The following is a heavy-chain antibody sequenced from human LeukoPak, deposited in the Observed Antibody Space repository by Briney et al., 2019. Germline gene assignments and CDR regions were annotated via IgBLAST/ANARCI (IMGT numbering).Heavy chain of an antibody. V-gene: IGHV1-2*02. CDR3: ARDGEDIVVVPAGWFDP. CDR2: INPNSGGT. CDR1: GYTFTGYY. J-gene: IGHJ5*02. Sequence: ASVKVSCKASGYTFTGYYMHWVRQAPGQGLEWMGWINPNSGGTNYAQKFQGRVTMTRDTSISTAYMELSRLRSDDTAEYYCARDGEDIVVVPAGWFDPWGQGTLVTVSS. D-gene: IGHD2-2*01.